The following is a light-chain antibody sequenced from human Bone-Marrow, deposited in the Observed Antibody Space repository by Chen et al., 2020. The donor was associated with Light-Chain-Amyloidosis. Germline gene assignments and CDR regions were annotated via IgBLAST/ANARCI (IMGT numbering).Light chain of an antibody. Sequence: QSALTQPPSASGSPGQSVTISCTRTSSDVGGYNYVSWYQQHPGKAPKLMIYEVSKRPSGVPDRFSGSKSGNTASLTVSGLQAEDEADYYCSSYAGSNNHWVFGGGTKLTVL. CDR2: EVS. CDR3: SSYAGSNNHWV. CDR1: SSDVGGYNY. V-gene: IGLV2-8*01. J-gene: IGLJ3*02.